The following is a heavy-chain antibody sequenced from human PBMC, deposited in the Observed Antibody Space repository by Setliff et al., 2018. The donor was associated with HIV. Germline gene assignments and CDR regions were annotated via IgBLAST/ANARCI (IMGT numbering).Heavy chain of an antibody. D-gene: IGHD6-13*01. CDR1: GFNFNSYG. J-gene: IGHJ4*02. CDR2: IWFDGSYK. CDR3: ARGASSSWYYFDY. Sequence: GSLRLSCAASGFNFNSYGVHWVRQAPGKGLEWVAVIWFDGSYKYYVDSVKGRFTISRDNSKNTLYLQMNSLRAEDAAVYYCARGASSSWYYFDYWGQGALVTVS. V-gene: IGHV3-33*01.